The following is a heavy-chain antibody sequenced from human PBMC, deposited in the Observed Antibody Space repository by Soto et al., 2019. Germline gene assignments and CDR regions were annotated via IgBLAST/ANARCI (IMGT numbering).Heavy chain of an antibody. CDR1: GFTFSNYW. J-gene: IGHJ4*02. CDR2: INSDGSTT. CDR3: VRASGNYFFDY. V-gene: IGHV3-74*01. D-gene: IGHD1-26*01. Sequence: EVQLVESGGGLVQPGGSLRLSCAVSGFTFSNYWMHWVRQAPGKGLVWVSRINSDGSTTTYADSVKGRFTISRDNAKNTLDLQMNSLRAEDTAVYYCVRASGNYFFDYWGQGTLVTVSS.